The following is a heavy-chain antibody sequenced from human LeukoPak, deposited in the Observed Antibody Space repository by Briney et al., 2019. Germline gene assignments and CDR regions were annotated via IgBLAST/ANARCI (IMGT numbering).Heavy chain of an antibody. CDR2: IYYSGST. Sequence: ASETLSLTCTVSGGSISSSSYSWGWIRQPPGKGLEWIGSIYYSGSTYYNPSLKSRVTISVDTSKNQFSLKLSSVTAADTAVYYCARQPLTXCYFDYWGQGTLVTASS. CDR1: GGSISSSSYS. CDR3: ARQPLTXCYFDY. V-gene: IGHV4-39*01. J-gene: IGHJ4*02. D-gene: IGHD3-16*01.